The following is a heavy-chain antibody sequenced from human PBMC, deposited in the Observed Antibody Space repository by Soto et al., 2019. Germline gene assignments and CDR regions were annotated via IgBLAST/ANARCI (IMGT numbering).Heavy chain of an antibody. CDR1: GFTFSHYA. CDR3: AREEYSSQYFDY. Sequence: ESGGGVVQPGRSPRLSCAASGFTFSHYAMHWVRQAPGKGLEWVAVISYDGSNKYYADSVKGRFTISRDNSKKTLFLQMNSLTAEDTAVYYCAREEYSSQYFDYWGQGTLVTVSS. D-gene: IGHD4-4*01. V-gene: IGHV3-30-3*01. CDR2: ISYDGSNK. J-gene: IGHJ4*02.